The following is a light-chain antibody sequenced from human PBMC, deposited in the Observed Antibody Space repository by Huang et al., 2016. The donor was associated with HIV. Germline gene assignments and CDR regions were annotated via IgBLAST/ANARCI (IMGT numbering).Light chain of an antibody. CDR1: QNITKS. V-gene: IGKV1-39*01. CDR3: QQSFSVPRT. Sequence: DIQMTQSPPSLSASVGDRVTFTCRADQNITKSLNWYQQKPGKAPNRLIYTVSTLESGVPSRFSGSGYGSRLTLNIGNLQPEDFATYYCQQSFSVPRTFG. CDR2: TVS. J-gene: IGKJ1*01.